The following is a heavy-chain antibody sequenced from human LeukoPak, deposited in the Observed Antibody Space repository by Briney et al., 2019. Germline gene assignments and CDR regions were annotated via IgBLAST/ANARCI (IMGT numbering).Heavy chain of an antibody. CDR2: IRYDGVNK. CDR1: GFSFNRCG. Sequence: GGSLRLSCAASGFSFNRCGMHWVRQAPGKGLEWVTFIRYDGVNKYYADSVKGRFTVSRDNSKSTLYLQMNSVRAADTAIYYCAKDLEYSSSPDGFDIWGQGTMVTVSS. V-gene: IGHV3-30*02. J-gene: IGHJ3*02. D-gene: IGHD6-6*01. CDR3: AKDLEYSSSPDGFDI.